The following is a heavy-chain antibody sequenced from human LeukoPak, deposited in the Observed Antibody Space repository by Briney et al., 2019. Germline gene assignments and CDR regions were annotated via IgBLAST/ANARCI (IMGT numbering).Heavy chain of an antibody. CDR2: INHSGST. J-gene: IGHJ5*02. CDR3: ARDTTTTYCSGGSCYPLTYNWFDP. Sequence: KPSGTLSLTCAVYGGSFSGYYWSWIRQPPGKGLEWIGEINHSGSTYYNPSLKSRVTISVDMSKNQFSLKLSSVTAADTAVYYCARDTTTTYCSGGSCYPLTYNWFDPWGQGTLVTVSS. V-gene: IGHV4-34*01. CDR1: GGSFSGYY. D-gene: IGHD2-15*01.